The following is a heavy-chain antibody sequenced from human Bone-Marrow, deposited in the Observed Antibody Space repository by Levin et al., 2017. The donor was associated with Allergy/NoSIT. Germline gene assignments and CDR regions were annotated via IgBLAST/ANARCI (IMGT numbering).Heavy chain of an antibody. CDR3: AKGCEYPDNSAHYQLAKPFDC. CDR1: GFAFSSYA. Sequence: GGSLRLSCAASGFAFSSYAMNWVRQAPGKGLEWVSGISGSGGGTYYADSVQGRFTISRDNSKNTLYLQMNSLIAEDTAVYYCAKGCEYPDNSAHYQLAKPFDCWGQGTLLTVSS. CDR2: ISGSGGGT. D-gene: IGHD3-22*01. V-gene: IGHV3-23*01. J-gene: IGHJ4*02.